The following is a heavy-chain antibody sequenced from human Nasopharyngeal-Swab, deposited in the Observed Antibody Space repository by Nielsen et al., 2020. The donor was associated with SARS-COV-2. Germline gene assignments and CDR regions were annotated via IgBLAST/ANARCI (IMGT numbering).Heavy chain of an antibody. J-gene: IGHJ6*02. CDR2: IDPSDSYT. D-gene: IGHD6-19*01. CDR1: GYSFTSYW. V-gene: IGHV5-10-1*01. CDR3: ARRSVAVAEYYYGMDV. Sequence: GASLKISCKGSGYSFTSYWISWVRQMPGKGLEWMGRIDPSDSYTNYSPSFQGHVTISADKSISTAYLQWSSLKASDTAMYYCARRSVAVAEYYYGMDVWGQGTTVTVSS.